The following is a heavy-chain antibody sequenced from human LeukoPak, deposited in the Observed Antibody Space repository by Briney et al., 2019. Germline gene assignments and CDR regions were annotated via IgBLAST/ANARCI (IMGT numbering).Heavy chain of an antibody. Sequence: HPGGSLRLSCAASGFTFSSYAMSWVRQAPGKGLEWVSAISGSGGSTYYADSVKGRFTISRDNSKNTLYLQMNSLRAEDTAVYYCAKGPKRWLQENLDYWGQGTLVTVSS. D-gene: IGHD5-24*01. CDR2: ISGSGGST. CDR1: GFTFSSYA. V-gene: IGHV3-23*01. CDR3: AKGPKRWLQENLDY. J-gene: IGHJ4*02.